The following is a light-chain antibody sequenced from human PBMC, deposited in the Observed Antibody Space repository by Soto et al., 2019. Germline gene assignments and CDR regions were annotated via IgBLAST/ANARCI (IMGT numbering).Light chain of an antibody. CDR3: QQCNTPLNS. CDR2: DSS. V-gene: IGKV1-5*01. Sequence: DIQMTQSPSTLTASLGDRVTITCRASQSLSSGVAWYQQRPGQSPQLLIYDSSSLHDGVPSRFSGSGSGTHCTLTVNSLQPDDFATYHRQQCNTPLNSFGQGTKLAIK. J-gene: IGKJ2*01. CDR1: QSLSSG.